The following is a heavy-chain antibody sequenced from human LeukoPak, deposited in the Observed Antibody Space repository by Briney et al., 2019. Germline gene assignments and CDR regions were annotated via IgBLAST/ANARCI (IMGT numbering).Heavy chain of an antibody. CDR1: GSMYNYY. V-gene: IGHV4-59*08. J-gene: IGHJ4*02. CDR3: ARHISSGGTYAHFDY. Sequence: SETLSLTCTVSGSMYNYYWSWIRQPPGKGLEWIGYIHYNGITNYTPSLKTRVTMSLDTSKNQVSLNLNSVTAADTAVYYCARHISSGGTYAHFDYWGQGTLVTVSS. CDR2: IHYNGIT. D-gene: IGHD1-26*01.